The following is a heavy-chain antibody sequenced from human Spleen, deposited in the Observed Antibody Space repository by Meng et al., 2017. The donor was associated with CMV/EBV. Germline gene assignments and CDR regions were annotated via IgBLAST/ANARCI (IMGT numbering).Heavy chain of an antibody. V-gene: IGHV3-23*03. CDR3: AKNYIRSPGYFES. CDR1: EFPFSSYA. J-gene: IGHJ4*02. D-gene: IGHD6-6*01. Sequence: CAASEFPFSSYAMSWVRQAPGRGLEWVAVVYSDGGTTYHADSVKGRFSISRDNSKNTVYLQMNSLRAEDTAVYYCAKNYIRSPGYFESWGQGTLVTVSS. CDR2: VYSDGGTT.